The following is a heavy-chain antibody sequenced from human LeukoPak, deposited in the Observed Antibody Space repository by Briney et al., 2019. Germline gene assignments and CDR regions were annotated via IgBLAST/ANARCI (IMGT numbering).Heavy chain of an antibody. V-gene: IGHV3-15*07. CDR2: IKSKSDGGTA. CDR1: GFTFSDHY. CDR3: TTGGRQQQPDDAFNI. J-gene: IGHJ3*02. Sequence: GGSLRLSCVASGFTFSDHYIDWVRQAPGKGLEWVGRIKSKSDGGTADYAAPAKGRFTISRDDSKNTVYLQMNSLKSEDTAVYHCTTGGRQQQPDDAFNIWGQGIMVTVSS. D-gene: IGHD6-13*01.